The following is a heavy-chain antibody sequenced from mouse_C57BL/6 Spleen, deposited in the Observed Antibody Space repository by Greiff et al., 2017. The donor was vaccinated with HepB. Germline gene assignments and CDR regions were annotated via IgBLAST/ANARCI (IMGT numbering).Heavy chain of an antibody. J-gene: IGHJ4*01. CDR1: GYTFTDYY. CDR2: INPNNGGT. V-gene: IGHV1-26*01. D-gene: IGHD2-3*01. Sequence: EVQLQQSGPELVKPGASVKISCKASGYTFTDYYMNWVKQSHGKSLEWIGDINPNNGGTSYNQKFKGKATLTVDKSSSTAYMELRSLTSEDSAVYYCARYDGYYVFMDYWGQGTSVTVSS. CDR3: ARYDGYYVFMDY.